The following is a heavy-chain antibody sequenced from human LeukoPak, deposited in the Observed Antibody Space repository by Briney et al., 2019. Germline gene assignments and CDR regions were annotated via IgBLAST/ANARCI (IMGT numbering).Heavy chain of an antibody. V-gene: IGHV1-58*01. J-gene: IGHJ4*02. CDR3: AATLDAQIQLLDY. D-gene: IGHD5-18*01. Sequence: ASVKVSCTASGFTFTSSAVQWVRQARGQRLEWIGWIVVGSGNTNYAQKFQERVTITRDMSTSTAYMELSSLRSEDTAVYYCAATLDAQIQLLDYWGQGTLVTVSS. CDR2: IVVGSGNT. CDR1: GFTFTSSA.